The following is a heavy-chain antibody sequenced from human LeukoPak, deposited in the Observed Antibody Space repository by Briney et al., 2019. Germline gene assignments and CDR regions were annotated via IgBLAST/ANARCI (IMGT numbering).Heavy chain of an antibody. J-gene: IGHJ5*02. CDR3: ARVSSNGFDP. CDR1: GGSINSFY. D-gene: IGHD2-2*01. Sequence: SETLSLTCTVSGGSINSFYWSWIRQPPGKGLEWIGYIHYSGITNYKPSLKSRGTISVDTSKNQFSLNLSSVTAADTAVYYCARVSSNGFDPWGQGALVTVSS. CDR2: IHYSGIT. V-gene: IGHV4-59*12.